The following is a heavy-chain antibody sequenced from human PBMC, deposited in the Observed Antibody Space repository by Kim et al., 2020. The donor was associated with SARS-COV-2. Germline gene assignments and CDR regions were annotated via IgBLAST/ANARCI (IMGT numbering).Heavy chain of an antibody. V-gene: IGHV1-18*01. J-gene: IGHJ6*02. CDR1: GYTFTSYG. CDR2: ISAYNGNT. Sequence: ASVKVSCKASGYTFTSYGISWVRQAPGQGLEWMGWISAYNGNTNYAQKLQGRVTMTTDTSTSTAYMELRSLRSDDTAVYYCARATVVVAATPYYGMDVWGQGTTVTVSS. CDR3: ARATVVVAATPYYGMDV. D-gene: IGHD2-15*01.